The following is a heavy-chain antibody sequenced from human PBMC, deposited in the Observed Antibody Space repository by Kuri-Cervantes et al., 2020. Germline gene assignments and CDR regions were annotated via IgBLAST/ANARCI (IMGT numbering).Heavy chain of an antibody. V-gene: IGHV3-30*01. CDR1: GFTFSSYA. CDR3: AKDILGGYGASGCFQH. D-gene: IGHD3-16*01. CDR2: ITYDGSNK. Sequence: LICAVSGFTFSSYAMHGVSEAPGKGLEWVAVITYDGSNKNYADSVKGRFTISRDNSKNTLYLQMNSLRAEDTALYYCAKDILGGYGASGCFQHWGQGTLVTVSS. J-gene: IGHJ1*01.